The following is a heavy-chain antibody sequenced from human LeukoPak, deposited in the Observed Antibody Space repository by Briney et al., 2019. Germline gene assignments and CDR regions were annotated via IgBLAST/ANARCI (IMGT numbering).Heavy chain of an antibody. V-gene: IGHV3-66*01. J-gene: IGHJ4*02. CDR3: ARGLYVSGTYYNFFDH. Sequence: GSLRLSCAASGFTVSSNYMTWVRQAPGKGLEWVSVIFNGGSTYYADSVKGRFTISTDNSKNELYLQMNSLRAEDTAVYYCARGLYVSGTYYNFFDHWAQGTLVTVSS. D-gene: IGHD3-10*01. CDR1: GFTVSSNY. CDR2: IFNGGST.